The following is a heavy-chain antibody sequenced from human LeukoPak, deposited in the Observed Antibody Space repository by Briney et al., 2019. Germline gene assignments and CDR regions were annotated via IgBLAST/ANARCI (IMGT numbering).Heavy chain of an antibody. D-gene: IGHD4-17*01. CDR3: ARARTINYGDVPSQNYYYYYMDV. CDR2: IKQDGSEK. V-gene: IGHV3-7*01. J-gene: IGHJ6*03. Sequence: HPGGSLRLSCAASGFTFSSYWMSWVRQAPGKGLEWVANIKQDGSEKYYVDSVKGRFTISRDNAKNSLYLQMNSLRAEDTAVYYCARARTINYGDVPSQNYYYYYMDVWGKGTTVTVSS. CDR1: GFTFSSYW.